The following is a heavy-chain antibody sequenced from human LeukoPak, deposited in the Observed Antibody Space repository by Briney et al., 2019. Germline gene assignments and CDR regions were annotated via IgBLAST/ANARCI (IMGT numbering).Heavy chain of an antibody. J-gene: IGHJ4*02. Sequence: SESLSLTCTVSGGSISSSSYYWGWIRQPPGNGLEGVVTIYYSGSTYYSPSLKSRVTIPVDTSKNQFSLKLSSVTAADTAVYYCARRVYSSSSGFDYWGQGTLVTVSS. CDR1: GGSISSSSYY. D-gene: IGHD6-13*01. V-gene: IGHV4-39*01. CDR3: ARRVYSSSSGFDY. CDR2: IYYSGST.